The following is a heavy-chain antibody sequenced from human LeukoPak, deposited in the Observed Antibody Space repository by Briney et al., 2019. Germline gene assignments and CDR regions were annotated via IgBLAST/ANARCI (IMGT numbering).Heavy chain of an antibody. D-gene: IGHD3-9*01. Sequence: ASVKVSCKVSGYTLTELSMHWVRQAPGKGLEWMGGFYPEDGETIYAQKFQGRVTMTEGTSTDTAYMEMSSLRSEDTAVYYCARDDGRYFDRLGHDAFDIWGQGTLVTVSS. J-gene: IGHJ3*02. V-gene: IGHV1-24*01. CDR2: FYPEDGET. CDR3: ARDDGRYFDRLGHDAFDI. CDR1: GYTLTELS.